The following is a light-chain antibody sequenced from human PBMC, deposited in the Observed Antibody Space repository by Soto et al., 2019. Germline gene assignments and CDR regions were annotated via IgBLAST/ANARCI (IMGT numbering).Light chain of an antibody. V-gene: IGLV2-14*01. CDR3: SSYTGSSTSNHV. Sequence: QSALTQPASVSGSPGQSITISCTGTSSDVGGYNYVSWYQQHPGKAPKLMIYEVSNRPSGVSNRFSGSKSGNTASLTISGLQAEDEADYYCSSYTGSSTSNHVFETGTKLTVL. CDR2: EVS. J-gene: IGLJ1*01. CDR1: SSDVGGYNY.